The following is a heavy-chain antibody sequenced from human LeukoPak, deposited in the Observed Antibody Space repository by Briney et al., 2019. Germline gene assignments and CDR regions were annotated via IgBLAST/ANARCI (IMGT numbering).Heavy chain of an antibody. Sequence: SVKVSCKASGGTFSSYAISWVRQAPGQGLEWMGGIIPIFGTANYAQKFQGRVTITADESTSTAYMELSSLRSEDTAVYYCARGYYGSGSYYNTTNWFDPWGQGTLVTVSP. J-gene: IGHJ5*02. D-gene: IGHD3-10*01. CDR3: ARGYYGSGSYYNTTNWFDP. CDR1: GGTFSSYA. V-gene: IGHV1-69*01. CDR2: IIPIFGTA.